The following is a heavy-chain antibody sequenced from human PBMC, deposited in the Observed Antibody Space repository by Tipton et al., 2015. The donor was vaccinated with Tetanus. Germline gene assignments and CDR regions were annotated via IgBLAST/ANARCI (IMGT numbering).Heavy chain of an antibody. J-gene: IGHJ4*02. CDR1: GTSVRSFY. CDR2: SYYVGSP. D-gene: IGHD5-12*01. Sequence: TLSLTCSVSGTSVRSFYWSWIRQSPGKASEWIGYSYYVGSPNHNPSLKGRVSISRDTSTNQVSLKLTSVTAADTAVYYCARGNGYSGYHHYFDYWGQGILVTVSS. CDR3: ARGNGYSGYHHYFDY. V-gene: IGHV4-59*02.